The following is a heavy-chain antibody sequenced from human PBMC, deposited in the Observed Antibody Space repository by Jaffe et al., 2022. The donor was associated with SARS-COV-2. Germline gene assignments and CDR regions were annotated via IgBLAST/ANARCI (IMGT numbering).Heavy chain of an antibody. CDR2: VSGSGDRT. D-gene: IGHD2-15*01. Sequence: EVQLLESGGGLVQPGGSLRLSCAASGFTFSNYAMTWVRRAPGKGLEWVSVVSGSGDRTSYADSVKGRFTISRDNSKNTLYLQLNSLRVEDTAIYYCAKGSGASCYSQCDYWGQGTLVTVSS. CDR3: AKGSGASCYSQCDY. V-gene: IGHV3-23*01. J-gene: IGHJ4*02. CDR1: GFTFSNYA.